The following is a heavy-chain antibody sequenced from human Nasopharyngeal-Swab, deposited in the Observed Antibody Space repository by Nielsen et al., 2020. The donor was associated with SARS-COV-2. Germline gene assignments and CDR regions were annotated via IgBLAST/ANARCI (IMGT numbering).Heavy chain of an antibody. V-gene: IGHV3-53*01. CDR1: GFILPSNY. D-gene: IGHD2-8*01. Sequence: GESPKTSCAASGFILPSNYMNLVRQAPGKVLEWVSVIYSGGNAYYADSVKGRFTISRDTSKNMLYLQMDSVRADDTAVYYCARDTGFCTRGSCGPFDSWGQGTLVSVSS. J-gene: IGHJ4*02. CDR2: IYSGGNA. CDR3: ARDTGFCTRGSCGPFDS.